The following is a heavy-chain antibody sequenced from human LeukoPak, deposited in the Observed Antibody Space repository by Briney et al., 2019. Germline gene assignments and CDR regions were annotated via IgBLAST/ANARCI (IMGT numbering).Heavy chain of an antibody. J-gene: IGHJ4*02. V-gene: IGHV3-23*01. CDR3: AKDPTLWFGELLFDY. CDR1: GFTFSSYA. CDR2: ISGSGGST. Sequence: GGSLRLSCAASGFTFSSYAMSWVRQAPGKGLEWVSAISGSGGSTYYADSVKGRFTISRDNSKNTLYLQMNSLRAEDTAVYYCAKDPTLWFGELLFDYWGQGILVTVSS. D-gene: IGHD3-10*01.